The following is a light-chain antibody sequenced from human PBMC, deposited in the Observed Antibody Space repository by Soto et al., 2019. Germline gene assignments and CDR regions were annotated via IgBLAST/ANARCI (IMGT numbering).Light chain of an antibody. CDR1: SSDVGGYNY. J-gene: IGLJ1*01. Sequence: QSVLTQPASVSGSPGQSITISCTGTSSDVGGYNYVSWYQQHPGKAPKLMIYEVSNRPSGVSNCFSGSKSGNTASLTISGLQAEDEADYYCSSYTSSSNVFGTGTKVTVL. V-gene: IGLV2-14*01. CDR2: EVS. CDR3: SSYTSSSNV.